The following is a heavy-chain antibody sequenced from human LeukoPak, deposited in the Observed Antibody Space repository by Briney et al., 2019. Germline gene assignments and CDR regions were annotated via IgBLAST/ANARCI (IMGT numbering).Heavy chain of an antibody. Sequence: GGSLRLSCAASGFTFTNAWMSWVRQAPGKGLEWVGLIKSKTDGGTTDCHAPVKGRFTISRDDSENTLYLQMNTLKTEDTAVYFCTTAPYIWGTYATNYWGQGTLVTVSS. V-gene: IGHV3-15*01. CDR3: TTAPYIWGTYATNY. CDR2: IKSKTDGGTT. J-gene: IGHJ4*02. CDR1: GFTFTNAW. D-gene: IGHD3-16*01.